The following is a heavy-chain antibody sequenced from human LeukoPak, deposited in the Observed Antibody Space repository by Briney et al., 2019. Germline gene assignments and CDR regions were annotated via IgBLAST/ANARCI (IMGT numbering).Heavy chain of an antibody. D-gene: IGHD6-13*01. CDR2: ISSNSSYI. V-gene: IGHV3-21*01. Sequence: GGSLRLSCAASGFTFSSYSMNWVRQAPGKGLEWVSSISSNSSYIYYADSVKGRFTISRDNAKNSLYLQMNSLRAEDTAVYYCARGGAAAGAFDIWGQGAMVTVSS. CDR3: ARGGAAAGAFDI. CDR1: GFTFSSYS. J-gene: IGHJ3*02.